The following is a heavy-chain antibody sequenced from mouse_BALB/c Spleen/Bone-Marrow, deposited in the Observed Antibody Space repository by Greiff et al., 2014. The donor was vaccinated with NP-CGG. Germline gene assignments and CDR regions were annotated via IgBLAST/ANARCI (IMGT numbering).Heavy chain of an antibody. D-gene: IGHD1-1*01. CDR3: TRGDDYYGGPPY. V-gene: IGHV1-69*02. J-gene: IGHJ2*01. CDR2: IYPSASYN. Sequence: QVQLKESGAELVRPGASVKLSCKASGYTFTSYWINWVKQRPGQGLEWIGNIYPSASYNNYNQKFKDKATLTVDKSSSTAYMQLSSPTSEDSAVYYCTRGDDYYGGPPYGGKGTTLTVSS. CDR1: GYTFTSYW.